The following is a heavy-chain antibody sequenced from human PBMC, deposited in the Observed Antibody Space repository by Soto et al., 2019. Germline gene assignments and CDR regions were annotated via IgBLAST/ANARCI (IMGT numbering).Heavy chain of an antibody. Sequence: QVQLVESGGGVVQPGKSLRLSCAAAGFIFRSYGVHWVRQAPGKGLEWVAVISHDGSNAYYADAVNGRFTISRDNAKNTVYLQMNSLRAEDTDVYYCAKQGIEVAGTDYFDYWGQGALVTVAS. CDR1: GFIFRSYG. CDR2: ISHDGSNA. J-gene: IGHJ4*02. D-gene: IGHD6-19*01. CDR3: AKQGIEVAGTDYFDY. V-gene: IGHV3-30*18.